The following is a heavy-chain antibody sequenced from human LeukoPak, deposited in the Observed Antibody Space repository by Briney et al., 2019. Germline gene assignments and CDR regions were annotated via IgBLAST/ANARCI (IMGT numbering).Heavy chain of an antibody. D-gene: IGHD6-19*01. Sequence: GGSLRLSCAASGFTFSDYYMSWIRQAPGKGLEWVSYISNTGSTIYYADSVKGRFTISRDNAKNSLYLQMNSLRAEDTAVYYCARQAIAVAGTLGSYYFDYWGQGTLCTLFS. CDR2: ISNTGSTI. CDR3: ARQAIAVAGTLGSYYFDY. V-gene: IGHV3-11*04. CDR1: GFTFSDYY. J-gene: IGHJ4*02.